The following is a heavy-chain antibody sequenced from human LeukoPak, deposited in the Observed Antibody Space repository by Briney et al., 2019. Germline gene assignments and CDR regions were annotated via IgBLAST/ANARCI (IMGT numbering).Heavy chain of an antibody. J-gene: IGHJ4*02. CDR2: FDPEDGET. V-gene: IGHV1-24*01. Sequence: ASVKVSCKVSGYTLTELSMRWVRQAPGKGLEWMGGFDPEDGETIYAQKFQGRVTMTEDTSTDIAYMELSSLRSEDTAVYYCAAGYSSGWYYFDYWGQGTLVTVSS. D-gene: IGHD6-19*01. CDR1: GYTLTELS. CDR3: AAGYSSGWYYFDY.